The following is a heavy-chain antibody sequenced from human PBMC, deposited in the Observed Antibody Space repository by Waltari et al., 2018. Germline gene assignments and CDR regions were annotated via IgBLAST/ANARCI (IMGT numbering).Heavy chain of an antibody. V-gene: IGHV4-39*01. J-gene: IGHJ4*02. D-gene: IGHD6-13*01. CDR3: ARHPERGAAAGTFDY. CDR1: GASISSSNYS. CDR2: IYYSGST. Sequence: QLQLQESGPGLVKPSETLSLTCTVSGASISSSNYSRGWIRQPPGKGLEWIGSIYYSGSTYYNPSLKSRVTISVDTSKNHFSLKLSSVTAADTVVYYCARHPERGAAAGTFDYWGQGTLVTVSS.